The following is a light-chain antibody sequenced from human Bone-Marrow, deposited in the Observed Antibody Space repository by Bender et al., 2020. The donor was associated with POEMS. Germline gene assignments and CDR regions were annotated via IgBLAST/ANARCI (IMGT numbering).Light chain of an antibody. CDR2: QDS. CDR3: CSYAGRSTVV. V-gene: IGLV3-1*01. J-gene: IGLJ2*01. Sequence: SYELTQPPSVSVSPGQTASITCSGDKLGDKYACWYQQKPGQSPVLVIYQDSKRPSGIPDRFSGSTSGTSASLAITGLQAEDEADYYCCSYAGRSTVVFGGGTKLTVL. CDR1: KLGDKY.